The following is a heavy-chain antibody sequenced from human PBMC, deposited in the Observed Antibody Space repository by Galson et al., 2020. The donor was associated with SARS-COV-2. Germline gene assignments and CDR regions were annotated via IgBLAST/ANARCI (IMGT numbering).Heavy chain of an antibody. CDR1: GFTFSTYS. J-gene: IGHJ4*02. Sequence: GESLKISCAASGFTFSTYSLNWVRQAPGKGLEWVSSISSSSADLYYGDSVRGRFTISRDNAKNSLYLQMNSLRAEDTAVYYCARGGTGTGQDFDYWGQGTLVTVSS. CDR2: ISSSSADL. V-gene: IGHV3-21*01. D-gene: IGHD1-7*01. CDR3: ARGGTGTGQDFDY.